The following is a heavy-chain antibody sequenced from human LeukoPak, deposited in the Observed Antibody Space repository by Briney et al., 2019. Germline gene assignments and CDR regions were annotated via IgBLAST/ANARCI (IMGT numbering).Heavy chain of an antibody. V-gene: IGHV3-23*01. CDR3: AKGAYYYDSSGYYFRPNYFDY. CDR1: GFTVSSNY. Sequence: PGGSLRLSCAASGFTVSSNYMSWVRQAPGKGLEWVSAISGSGDNTYYADSVKGRFTISRDNSKNTLYLQMNSLRAEDTAVYYCAKGAYYYDSSGYYFRPNYFDYWGQGTLVTVSS. CDR2: ISGSGDNT. D-gene: IGHD3-22*01. J-gene: IGHJ4*02.